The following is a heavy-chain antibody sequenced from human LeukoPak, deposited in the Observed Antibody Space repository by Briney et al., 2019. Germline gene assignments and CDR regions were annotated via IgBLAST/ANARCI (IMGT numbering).Heavy chain of an antibody. V-gene: IGHV3-30-3*01. CDR2: ISYDGSNK. J-gene: IGHJ4*02. Sequence: GGPLRLSCAASGFTFSSYAMHWVRQAPGKGLEWVAVISYDGSNKYYADSVKGRFTISRDNSKNTLYLQMNSLRAEDAAVYYCARTPNNPPPFTDSGSYYFDYWGQGTLVTVSS. CDR3: ARTPNNPPPFTDSGSYYFDY. D-gene: IGHD1-26*01. CDR1: GFTFSSYA.